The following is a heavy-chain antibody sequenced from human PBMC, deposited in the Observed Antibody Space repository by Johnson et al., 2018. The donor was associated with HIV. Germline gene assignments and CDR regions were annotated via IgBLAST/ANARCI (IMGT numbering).Heavy chain of an antibody. CDR1: GFTFSSYG. CDR2: IYSGGTT. V-gene: IGHV3-NL1*01. J-gene: IGHJ3*01. CDR3: AKVLVGAKALHV. Sequence: QVQLVESGGGLVQPGGSLRLSCAASGFTFSSYGMHWVRQAPGKGLEWVAVIYSGGTTYYADSVKGRFTISRDNSKNTLYLQMSSLRLEDTGVYYCAKVLVGAKALHVWGQGTTVSVSS. D-gene: IGHD1-26*01.